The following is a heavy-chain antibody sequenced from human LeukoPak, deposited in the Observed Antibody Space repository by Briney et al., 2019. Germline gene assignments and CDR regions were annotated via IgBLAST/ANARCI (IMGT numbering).Heavy chain of an antibody. CDR3: AKDSGSYGDYVVY. V-gene: IGHV3-23*01. Sequence: GESLKISCQGSGYSFTSYWIGWVRQAPGKGLEWVSAISGSGGSAYYADSVKARFTISRDNSKNTLYLQMNSLRAEDTAVYYCAKDSGSYGDYVVYWGQGTLVTVSS. D-gene: IGHD4-17*01. J-gene: IGHJ4*02. CDR1: GYSFTSYW. CDR2: ISGSGGSA.